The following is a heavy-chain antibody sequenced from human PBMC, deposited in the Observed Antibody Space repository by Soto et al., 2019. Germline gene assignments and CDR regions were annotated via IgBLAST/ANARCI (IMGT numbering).Heavy chain of an antibody. CDR1: GFSLSTRGMC. CDR3: ARAFIIPATGPLDY. Sequence: SGPTLVNPTQSLTLACTFSGFSLSTRGMCVSWIRQPPGKALEWLALINWHDDKYYSTSLKTRLTISKDTSTNQVVLTMTNMNPVDTATYYCARAFIIPATGPLDYWGQGALVTVSS. V-gene: IGHV2-70*01. CDR2: INWHDDK. D-gene: IGHD6-13*01. J-gene: IGHJ4*02.